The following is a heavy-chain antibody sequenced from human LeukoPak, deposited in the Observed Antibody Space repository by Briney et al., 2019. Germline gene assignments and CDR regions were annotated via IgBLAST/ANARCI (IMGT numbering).Heavy chain of an antibody. CDR1: GDSISSSSYY. J-gene: IGHJ4*02. V-gene: IGHV4-39*07. CDR3: TNGYTYGSRFDY. Sequence: SETLSLTCTVSGDSISSSSYYWGWIRQPPGRGLEWIGTVYYTGSTSYNPSLKSRVTISADKPNNQFSLRLSSVTAADTAVYFRTNGYTYGSRFDYWGQGSLVTVSS. D-gene: IGHD3-10*01. CDR2: VYYTGST.